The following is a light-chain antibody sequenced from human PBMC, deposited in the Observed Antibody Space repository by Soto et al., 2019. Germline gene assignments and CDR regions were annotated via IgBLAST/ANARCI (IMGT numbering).Light chain of an antibody. J-gene: IGKJ2*01. CDR2: GAS. V-gene: IGKV3-20*01. CDR1: QSVSSSY. CDR3: QQYGSSPHT. Sequence: EIVLTQSPGTLSLSPGERATLSCRASQSVSSSYLAWYQHKPGQAPRLLIYGASSRATGIPDRFSGSGSGTDFTLTISRLEPEDVAVYYCQQYGSSPHTFGQGTNLEIK.